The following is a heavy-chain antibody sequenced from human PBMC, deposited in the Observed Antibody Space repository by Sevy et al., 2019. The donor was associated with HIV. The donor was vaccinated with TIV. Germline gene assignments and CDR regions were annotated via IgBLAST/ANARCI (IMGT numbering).Heavy chain of an antibody. J-gene: IGHJ4*02. CDR2: ISRSSSTI. V-gene: IGHV3-48*02. D-gene: IGHD3-22*01. CDR1: GFTFSSYS. Sequence: GGSLRLSCAASGFTFSSYSMNWVRQAPGKGLEWVSYISRSSSTIYYADSVKGRFTISRDNGKNALYLQINSLRDEDTAVYYCARERKMYDSSGYYFHFDYWGQGTLVTVSS. CDR3: ARERKMYDSSGYYFHFDY.